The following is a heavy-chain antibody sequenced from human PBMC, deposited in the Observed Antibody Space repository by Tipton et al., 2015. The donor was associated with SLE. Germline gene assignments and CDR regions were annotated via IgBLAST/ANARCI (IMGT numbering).Heavy chain of an antibody. J-gene: IGHJ4*02. CDR3: AKDTSTYGDYSLDY. CDR2: IWYDGSNK. V-gene: IGHV3-33*06. D-gene: IGHD4-17*01. CDR1: GFTFSNHG. Sequence: SLRLSCAASGFTFSNHGMHWVRQAPGKGLEWVAVIWYDGSNKYYAGSVKGRFTISRDNSKNTMYLQMNSLRAEDTAVYYCAKDTSTYGDYSLDYWGQGTLVTVSS.